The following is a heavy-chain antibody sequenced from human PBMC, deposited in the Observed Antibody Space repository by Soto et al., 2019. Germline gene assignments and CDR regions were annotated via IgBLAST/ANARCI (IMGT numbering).Heavy chain of an antibody. CDR1: GGSISSGDYY. CDR3: ARSRYCSGGSCYRDAFDI. D-gene: IGHD2-15*01. J-gene: IGHJ3*02. Sequence: QVQLQESGPGLVKPSQTLSLTCTVSGGSISSGDYYWSWIRQPPGKGLECIGYIYYSGNTYYNPSLKSRLNISVDTSKNQFSLKLSSVTAADTAVYYCARSRYCSGGSCYRDAFDIWGQGTMVTVSS. CDR2: IYYSGNT. V-gene: IGHV4-30-4*01.